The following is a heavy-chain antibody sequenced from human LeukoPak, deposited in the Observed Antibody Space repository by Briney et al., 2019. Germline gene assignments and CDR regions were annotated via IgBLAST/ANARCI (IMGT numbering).Heavy chain of an antibody. CDR1: GYTFTGYY. CDR2: INPNSGGT. D-gene: IGHD3-10*01. J-gene: IGHJ6*02. Sequence: ASVKVSCKASGYTFTGYYMHWVRQAPGQGLEWMGWINPNSGGTNYAQKFQGTVTMTRDTSISTAYMELSRLRSDDTAVYYCARSASMVRGVIIPSSYYYYGMDVWGQGTTVTVSS. V-gene: IGHV1-2*02. CDR3: ARSASMVRGVIIPSSYYYYGMDV.